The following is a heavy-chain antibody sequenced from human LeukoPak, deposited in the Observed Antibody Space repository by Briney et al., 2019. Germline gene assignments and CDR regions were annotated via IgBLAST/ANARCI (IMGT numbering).Heavy chain of an antibody. J-gene: IGHJ4*02. Sequence: ASVKVSCKASGYTFTSYGISWVRQAPGQGLEWMGRIIPILGIANYAQKFQGRVTITADKSTSTAYMELSSLRSEDTAVYYCARDPMREPLRYWGQGTLVTVSS. CDR2: IIPILGIA. V-gene: IGHV1-69*04. CDR1: GYTFTSYG. CDR3: ARDPMREPLRY. D-gene: IGHD1-26*01.